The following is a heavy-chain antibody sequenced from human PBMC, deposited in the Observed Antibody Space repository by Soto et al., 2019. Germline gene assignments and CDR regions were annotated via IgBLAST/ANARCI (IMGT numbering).Heavy chain of an antibody. D-gene: IGHD3-22*01. CDR3: AKGSSTMIVVVSTPFDP. CDR2: VSYDGSNK. V-gene: IGHV3-30*18. J-gene: IGHJ5*02. CDR1: GFTFGAYG. Sequence: GGSLRLSCAASGFTFGAYGMHWVRQAPGKGLEWVAVVSYDGSNKYYGDSVKGRFTISRDNSKNTLYLQMNSLRAEDTAVYYCAKGSSTMIVVVSTPFDPWGQGT.